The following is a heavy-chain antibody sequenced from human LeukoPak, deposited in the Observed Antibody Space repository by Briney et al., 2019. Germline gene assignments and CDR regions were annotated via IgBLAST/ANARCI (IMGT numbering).Heavy chain of an antibody. CDR3: ARPIPYCSSTSCYDYGMDV. CDR1: GCSVSGNY. Sequence: GGSLTLSCVASGCSVSGNYMSWVRQAPGKGLDWVSLLYSGGSTYYADSVNGRFSISRDNSKNTLYLQMNSLRAEDTAVYYCARPIPYCSSTSCYDYGMDVWGQGTMVSVSS. D-gene: IGHD2-2*01. J-gene: IGHJ6*02. V-gene: IGHV3-66*04. CDR2: LYSGGST.